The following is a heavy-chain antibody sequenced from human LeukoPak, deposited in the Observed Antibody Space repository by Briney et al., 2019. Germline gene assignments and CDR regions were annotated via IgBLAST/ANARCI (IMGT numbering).Heavy chain of an antibody. CDR3: ASLKNYYDSSGYLVTDAFDI. J-gene: IGHJ3*02. CDR2: INLKNGGA. D-gene: IGHD3-22*01. CDR1: GYTFTDYY. Sequence: ASVKVSCKASGYTFTDYYMHWVRQAPGQGLEWMAWINLKNGGANYAQKLQGRVTMTTDTSTSTAYMELRSLKSDDTAVYYCASLKNYYDSSGYLVTDAFDIWGQGTMVTVSS. V-gene: IGHV1-2*02.